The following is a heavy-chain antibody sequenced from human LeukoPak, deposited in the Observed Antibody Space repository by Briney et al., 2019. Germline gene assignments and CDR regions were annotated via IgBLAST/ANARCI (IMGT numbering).Heavy chain of an antibody. J-gene: IGHJ4*02. D-gene: IGHD3-10*02. Sequence: GGSLRLSCAASGFKFSSYSMKWVRQAPGKGLEWVSFISSSSSYIYCADSVKGRFTISRDNAKNSLYLQMNSLRAEDTAVYYCARGTMFPYYFDYWGQGSLVTVSS. V-gene: IGHV3-21*01. CDR3: ARGTMFPYYFDY. CDR1: GFKFSSYS. CDR2: ISSSSSYI.